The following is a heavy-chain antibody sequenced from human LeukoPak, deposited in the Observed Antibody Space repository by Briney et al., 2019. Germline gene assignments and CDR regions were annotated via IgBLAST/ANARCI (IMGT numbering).Heavy chain of an antibody. V-gene: IGHV5-51*01. Sequence: GESLKISCQGSGYSFPNYWIGWVRQMPGKGLEWMGLIFSGDSDTRYSPSFQDQVTISVDKSISTAYLQWSSLKASDTAMYYCARGPYAYTSSATLGSYNWFDPWGQGSLVTVSS. D-gene: IGHD2-2*02. CDR3: ARGPYAYTSSATLGSYNWFDP. J-gene: IGHJ5*02. CDR1: GYSFPNYW. CDR2: IFSGDSDT.